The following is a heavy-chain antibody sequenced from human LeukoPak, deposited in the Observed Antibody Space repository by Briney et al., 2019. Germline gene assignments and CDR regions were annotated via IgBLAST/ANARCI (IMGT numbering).Heavy chain of an antibody. D-gene: IGHD3-10*01. Sequence: SETLSLTCAVYGGSFSGYYWSWIRQPPGKGLEWIGEINHSGSTNYNPSLKSRVTISVDTSKNQFSLKLSSVTAADTAVYYCARHRVRGVIPAYMDVWGKGTTVTISS. CDR3: ARHRVRGVIPAYMDV. J-gene: IGHJ6*03. CDR2: INHSGST. V-gene: IGHV4-34*01. CDR1: GGSFSGYY.